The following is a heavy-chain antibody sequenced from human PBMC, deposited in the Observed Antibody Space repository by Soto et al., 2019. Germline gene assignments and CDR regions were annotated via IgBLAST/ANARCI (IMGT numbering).Heavy chain of an antibody. CDR2: ITPNGDNT. D-gene: IGHD3-22*01. CDR3: ARDLRGLYYYDSSGYYLGYYYGMDV. J-gene: IGHJ6*02. CDR1: GFTFTTYP. Sequence: PGGSLRLSCSASGFTFTTYPMHWVRQAPGKGLEYVSGITPNGDNTYYADSVKGRFTISRDNSKNTLYLQMSSLRAEDTAVYYCARDLRGLYYYDSSGYYLGYYYGMDVWGQGTTVTVSS. V-gene: IGHV3-64*04.